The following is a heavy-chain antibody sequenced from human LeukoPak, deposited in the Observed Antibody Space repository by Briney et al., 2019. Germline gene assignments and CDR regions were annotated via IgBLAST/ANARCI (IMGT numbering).Heavy chain of an antibody. J-gene: IGHJ4*02. Sequence: GGSLRLSCAASGFTVSSNYMSWVRQAPGKGLEWVSVIYSGGSTYYADSVKGRFTISRDNSKNTLYLQMNSLRAEDTAVYYCARRDIAAGDFDYWGQGTLVTVSS. V-gene: IGHV3-66*01. D-gene: IGHD6-13*01. CDR1: GFTVSSNY. CDR2: IYSGGST. CDR3: ARRDIAAGDFDY.